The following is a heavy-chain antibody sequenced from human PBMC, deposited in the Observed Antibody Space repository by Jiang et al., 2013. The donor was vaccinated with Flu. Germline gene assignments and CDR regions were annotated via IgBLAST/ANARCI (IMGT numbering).Heavy chain of an antibody. CDR3: AIFLGSGYYFDL. V-gene: IGHV4-39*01. CDR2: IYYSGST. D-gene: IGHD3-22*01. CDR1: GGSISSSSYY. J-gene: IGHJ2*01. Sequence: LLKPSETLSLTCTVSGGSISSSSYYWGWIRQPPGKGLEWIGSIYYSGSTYYNPSLKSRVTISVDTSKNQFSLKLSSVTAADTAVYYCAIFLGSGYYFDLWGRGTLVTVSS.